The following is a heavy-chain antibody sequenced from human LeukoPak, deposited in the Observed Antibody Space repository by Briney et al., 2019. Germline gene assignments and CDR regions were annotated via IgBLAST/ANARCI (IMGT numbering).Heavy chain of an antibody. V-gene: IGHV3-21*01. CDR3: ARGQPLWSGYSAQRVKYGMDV. D-gene: IGHD3-3*01. Sequence: PGGSLRLSCAASGFTFSSYSMNWVRQAPGKGLEWVSSISSSSSYIYYADSVKGRFTISRDNAKNSLYLQMNSLRAEDTAVYYCARGQPLWSGYSAQRVKYGMDVWGQGTTVTVSS. J-gene: IGHJ6*02. CDR1: GFTFSSYS. CDR2: ISSSSSYI.